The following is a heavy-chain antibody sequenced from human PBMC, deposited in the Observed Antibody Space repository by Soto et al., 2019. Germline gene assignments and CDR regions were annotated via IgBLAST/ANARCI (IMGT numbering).Heavy chain of an antibody. J-gene: IGHJ4*02. V-gene: IGHV4-61*01. CDR3: ALQFGGSVDY. CDR2: IYHSGTT. Sequence: SETLSLTCTVSGGSLSSSIYYWGWIRQPPGKGLEWIGYIYHSGTTNYNPSLKSRVTISGDTSKNQFSLKLSSVTAADTAFYYCALQFGGSVDYWGQGTLVTVSS. CDR1: GGSLSSSIYY. D-gene: IGHD2-15*01.